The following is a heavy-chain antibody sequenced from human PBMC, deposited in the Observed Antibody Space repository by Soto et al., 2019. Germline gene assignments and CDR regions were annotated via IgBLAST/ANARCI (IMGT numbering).Heavy chain of an antibody. V-gene: IGHV3-21*01. J-gene: IGHJ4*02. CDR2: ISSSGSYI. Sequence: EVQLVESGGGLVKPGGSLRLSCAASGFTFSTYSMNWIRQAPGKGLEWVSSISSSGSYIYYADSVKSRFTISRETAKNSLYLQMNSLRAEDTAVYYCARDIYGGNSGKDYWGQGALVTVSS. D-gene: IGHD2-21*02. CDR3: ARDIYGGNSGKDY. CDR1: GFTFSTYS.